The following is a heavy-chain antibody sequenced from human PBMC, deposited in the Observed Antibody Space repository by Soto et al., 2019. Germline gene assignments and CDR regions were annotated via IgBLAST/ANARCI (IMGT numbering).Heavy chain of an antibody. CDR1: GTTFTSHD. CDR2: INPNSGNI. Sequence: ASVKVSCKASGTTFTSHDINWVRQATGHGLEWMGWINPNSGNIGYAQKFQGRVTMTRDTAIRTAYMEVSRLRSDDTAVYYCARGRASGSYYLLDYWGQGTLVTVSS. J-gene: IGHJ4*02. D-gene: IGHD3-10*01. CDR3: ARGRASGSYYLLDY. V-gene: IGHV1-8*01.